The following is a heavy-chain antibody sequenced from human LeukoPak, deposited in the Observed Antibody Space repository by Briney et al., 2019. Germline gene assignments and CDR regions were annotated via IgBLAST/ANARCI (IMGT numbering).Heavy chain of an antibody. V-gene: IGHV1-2*02. D-gene: IGHD2-2*01. CDR1: GYTFTGYY. Sequence: ASVKVSCKASGYTFTGYYMHWVRQAPGQGLEWMGWINPNRGGTNYAQKVQGRVTMTRDTSISTAYMELSRLRSDDTAVYYCATSLYCSSTNCYALYFQHWGQGTLVTVSS. CDR2: INPNRGGT. J-gene: IGHJ1*01. CDR3: ATSLYCSSTNCYALYFQH.